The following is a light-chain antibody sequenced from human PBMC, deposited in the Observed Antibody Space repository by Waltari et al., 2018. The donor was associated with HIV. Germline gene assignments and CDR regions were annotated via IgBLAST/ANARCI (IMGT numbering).Light chain of an antibody. J-gene: IGLJ2*01. V-gene: IGLV2-14*03. CDR1: GTDFGFYNF. Sequence: SDVTQPASVSGFPGQSITISCSGAGTDFGFYNFVSWYQQQPGKVPKLLLSEVDIRASGVSSRFSGSKSGNTASLTISGLHVDDEGLYYCASYTANYTVLFGGGTTVTVL. CDR3: ASYTANYTVL. CDR2: EVD.